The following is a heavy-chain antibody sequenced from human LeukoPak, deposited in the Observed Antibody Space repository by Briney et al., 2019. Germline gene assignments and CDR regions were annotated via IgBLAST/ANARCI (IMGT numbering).Heavy chain of an antibody. CDR3: ARHSLSYLKTSFDY. D-gene: IGHD3-16*02. CDR2: ILYSGTTT. V-gene: IGHV4-59*01. J-gene: IGHJ4*02. Sequence: SETLSLTCTVSGGSISPYYWSWIRQPPGKGLEWIGYILYSGTTTNYNPSLKSRVTISVDTSKKQFSLKLSSVTAADTAVYYCARHSLSYLKTSFDYWGQGTLVTVSS. CDR1: GGSISPYY.